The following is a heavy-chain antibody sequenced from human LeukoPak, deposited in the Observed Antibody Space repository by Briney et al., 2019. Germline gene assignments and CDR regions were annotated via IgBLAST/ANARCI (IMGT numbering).Heavy chain of an antibody. Sequence: PGGSLRLSCAASGFTFSSYWMSWVRQAPGKGLEWVANIKQDGSEKYYVDSVKGRFTISRDNAKNSLYLQMNSLRAEDTAVYYCARDWTWIQLWLFDYWGQGTLVTVSS. D-gene: IGHD5-18*01. V-gene: IGHV3-7*01. CDR1: GFTFSSYW. J-gene: IGHJ4*02. CDR3: ARDWTWIQLWLFDY. CDR2: IKQDGSEK.